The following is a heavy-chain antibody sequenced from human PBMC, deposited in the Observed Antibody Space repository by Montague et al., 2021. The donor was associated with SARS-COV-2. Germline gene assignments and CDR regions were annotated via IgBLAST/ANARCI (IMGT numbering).Heavy chain of an antibody. J-gene: IGHJ4*02. V-gene: IGHV4-59*01. CDR3: AGHTRGWQPFDF. Sequence: SETLSLTCTVSGGSIRSYYWSWIRQPPGKGLEWIGEIYSSGSTNYNPPLKSRVTISMDTSKSQFSLKLTSVTAADTAVYYCAGHTRGWQPFDFWGRGTLVTVPS. CDR1: GGSIRSYY. D-gene: IGHD6-19*01. CDR2: IYSSGST.